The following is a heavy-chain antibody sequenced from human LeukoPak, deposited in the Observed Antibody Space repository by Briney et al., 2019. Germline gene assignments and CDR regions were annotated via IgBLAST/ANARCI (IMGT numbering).Heavy chain of an antibody. Sequence: PGGSLRLSCAASGLTFNTYPMAWVRQAPGKGLEWVSRIGGGGDTTYYTDSVKGRFTISRDNSKNTLFLQMNSLRAEDTAIYFCATDSNPFDFWGQGTLVTVSS. CDR3: ATDSNPFDF. J-gene: IGHJ4*02. CDR2: IGGGGDTT. V-gene: IGHV3-23*01. CDR1: GLTFNTYP. D-gene: IGHD6-13*01.